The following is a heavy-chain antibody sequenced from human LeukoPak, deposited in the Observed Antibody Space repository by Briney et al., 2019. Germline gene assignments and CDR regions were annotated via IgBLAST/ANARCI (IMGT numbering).Heavy chain of an antibody. D-gene: IGHD6-13*01. CDR3: AKGAYSSSWYLYDY. CDR2: ISGSGGTT. V-gene: IGHV3-23*01. Sequence: PGGSLRLSCAASGFTFSSYAMNWVRQAPGKGLEWVSAISGSGGTTYYADSVKGRFTISRDNSKNTLYLQMNSLRAEDTAVYYCAKGAYSSSWYLYDYWGQGTLVTVSS. J-gene: IGHJ4*02. CDR1: GFTFSSYA.